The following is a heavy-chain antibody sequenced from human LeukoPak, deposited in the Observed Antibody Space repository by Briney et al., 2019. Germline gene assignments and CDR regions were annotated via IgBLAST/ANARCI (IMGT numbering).Heavy chain of an antibody. Sequence: GGSLRVSCAASGFNFRSYAMSWVRQAPGQGREWVSTVTGGAVATYYADSVRGRHTISRDNSKNTLYLQMNSLRAEDTAVYYCARGSPLKGYNSGWATNSFDVWGQGTLVTVSS. V-gene: IGHV3-23*01. J-gene: IGHJ4*02. CDR1: GFNFRSYA. D-gene: IGHD6-19*01. CDR3: ARGSPLKGYNSGWATNSFDV. CDR2: VTGGAVAT.